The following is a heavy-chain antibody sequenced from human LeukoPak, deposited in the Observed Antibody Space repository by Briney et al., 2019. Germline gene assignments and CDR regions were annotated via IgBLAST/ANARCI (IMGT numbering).Heavy chain of an antibody. CDR2: IYYSGST. CDR3: ARVLNSNYNWLDP. Sequence: PSETLSLTCTVSGGSISSSSYFWNWIRQSPGKGLEWIGYIYYSGSTNYNPSLKSRVTISVDTSKNQFSLKVRSVTAADTAVYYCARVLNSNYNWLDPWGQGILVTVSS. V-gene: IGHV4-61*01. J-gene: IGHJ5*02. D-gene: IGHD4-11*01. CDR1: GGSISSSSYF.